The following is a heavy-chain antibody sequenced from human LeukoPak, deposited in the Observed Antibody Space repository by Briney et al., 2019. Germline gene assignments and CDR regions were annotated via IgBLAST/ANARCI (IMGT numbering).Heavy chain of an antibody. D-gene: IGHD5-12*01. CDR3: ARIWDDVDILAFDY. CDR2: ISAYNGNT. Sequence: AAVKVSRKASGYTHTRYVISGVRPAPGRGLEWMGWISAYNGNTKYAQKLQGRVTMTTDTSTSTAYMELRGLRPDDTAVYYCARIWDDVDILAFDYWGQGTLVTVSS. CDR1: GYTHTRYV. V-gene: IGHV1-18*01. J-gene: IGHJ4*02.